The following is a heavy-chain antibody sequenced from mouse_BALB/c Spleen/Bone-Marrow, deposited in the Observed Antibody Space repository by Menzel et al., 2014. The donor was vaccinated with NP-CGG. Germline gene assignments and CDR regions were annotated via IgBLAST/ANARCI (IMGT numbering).Heavy chain of an antibody. CDR3: ARRGYGYLDY. V-gene: IGHV3-6*02. Sequence: ESGPGLVKPSQSLSLTCSVTGYSIXSGYYWNWIRQFPGNKLEWMGYITYDGSDNYNPSLKNRISITRDTSKNQFFLKLNSVTTEDTATYYCARRGYGYLDYWGQGTTLTVSS. J-gene: IGHJ2*01. CDR1: GYSIXSGYY. D-gene: IGHD2-10*02. CDR2: ITYDGSD.